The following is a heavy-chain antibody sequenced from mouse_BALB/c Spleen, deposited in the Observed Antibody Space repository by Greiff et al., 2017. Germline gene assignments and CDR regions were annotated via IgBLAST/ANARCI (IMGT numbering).Heavy chain of an antibody. V-gene: IGHV1-69*02. CDR1: GYTFTSYW. J-gene: IGHJ3*01. D-gene: IGHD2-14*01. CDR2: IYPSDSYT. Sequence: QVQLKQSGAELVRPGASVKLSCKASGYTFTSYWINWVKQRPGQGLEWIGNIYPSDSYTNYNQKFKDKATLTVDKSSSTAYMQLSSPTSEDSAVYDCTRRGYDDWFAYWGQGTLVTVSA. CDR3: TRRGYDDWFAY.